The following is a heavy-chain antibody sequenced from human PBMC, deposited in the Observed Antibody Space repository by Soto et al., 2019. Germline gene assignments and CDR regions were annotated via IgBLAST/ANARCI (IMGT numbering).Heavy chain of an antibody. V-gene: IGHV3-15*01. CDR3: TTGLTYYYDSSGYYWAGGMDV. D-gene: IGHD3-22*01. Sequence: GGSLRLSCAASGFTFSNAWMNWVRQAPGKGLEWVGRIKSKSDGETTDYAAPVKGRFTISRDDSKNTLYLQMNSLKTEDTAVYYCTTGLTYYYDSSGYYWAGGMDVSGPGITVTVYS. J-gene: IGHJ6*02. CDR1: GFTFSNAW. CDR2: IKSKSDGETT.